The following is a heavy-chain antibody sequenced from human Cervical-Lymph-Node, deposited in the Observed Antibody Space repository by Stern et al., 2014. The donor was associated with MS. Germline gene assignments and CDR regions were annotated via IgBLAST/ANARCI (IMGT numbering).Heavy chain of an antibody. CDR1: GYIFTNYA. V-gene: IGHV7-4-1*02. CDR2: INPYNS. J-gene: IGHJ4*02. CDR3: AIHSYVRFFDH. D-gene: IGHD3-16*01. Sequence: VQLVQSGSELKKPGASVKVSCKASGYIFTNYAVNWVRQAPGRGLEWMGWINPYNSSYAQGFTGRFVFSLDTSVNTAYLQINSLKAEDTATYYCAIHSYVRFFDHWGQGTLVTVSS.